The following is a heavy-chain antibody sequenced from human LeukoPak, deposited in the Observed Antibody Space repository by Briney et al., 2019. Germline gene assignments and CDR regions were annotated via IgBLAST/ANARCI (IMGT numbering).Heavy chain of an antibody. CDR2: ISGSGGST. D-gene: IGHD6-19*01. J-gene: IGHJ5*02. CDR1: GFTFSSYA. Sequence: PGGSLRLSSAASGFTFSSYAMSWVRQAPGKGLEWVSAISGSGGSTYYADSVKGRFTISRDNSKNTLYLQMNSLRAEDTAVYYCAKASGYSSGWYWFDPWGQGTLVTASS. CDR3: AKASGYSSGWYWFDP. V-gene: IGHV3-23*01.